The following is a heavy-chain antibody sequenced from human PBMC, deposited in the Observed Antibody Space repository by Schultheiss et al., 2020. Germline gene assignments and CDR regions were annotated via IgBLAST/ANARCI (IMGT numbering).Heavy chain of an antibody. D-gene: IGHD6-19*01. V-gene: IGHV4-38-2*02. CDR2: IYHSGST. CDR3: ARDLAVGSGSSGWYDY. CDR1: GYSISSGYY. J-gene: IGHJ4*02. Sequence: SETLSLTCAVSGYSISSGYYWGWIRQPPGKGLEWIGSIYHSGSTYYNPSLKSRVTISVDTSKNQFSLKLSSVTAADTAVYYCARDLAVGSGSSGWYDYWGQGTLVNVSS.